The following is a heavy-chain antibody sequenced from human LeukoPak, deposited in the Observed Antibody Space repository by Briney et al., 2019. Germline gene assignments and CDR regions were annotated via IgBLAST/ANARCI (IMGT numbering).Heavy chain of an antibody. CDR2: IYHSGST. V-gene: IGHV4-30-2*01. D-gene: IGHD3-22*01. Sequence: SETLSLTCTVSGGSISSGGYYWSWIRQPPGKGLEWIGYIYHSGSTYYNPSLKSRVTISVDTSKNQFSLKLSSVTAADTAVYYCARVPLNYYYDTWGQGTLVTVSS. CDR1: GGSISSGGYY. CDR3: ARVPLNYYYDT. J-gene: IGHJ5*02.